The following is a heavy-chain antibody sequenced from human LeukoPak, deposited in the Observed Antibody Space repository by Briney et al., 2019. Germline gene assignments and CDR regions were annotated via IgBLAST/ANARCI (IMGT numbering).Heavy chain of an antibody. CDR3: AREDYGSGSSGPYYMDV. CDR1: GYTFTNYY. V-gene: IGHV1-46*01. D-gene: IGHD3-10*01. Sequence: ASVKVSCKASGYTFTNYYIHWVRQAPGQGLEWMGIINPSDGSTSYAQKFQGTVPMTRDMSTNTLYMELSSLTSKDTAVYYCAREDYGSGSSGPYYMDVWGKGTTVTVSS. CDR2: INPSDGST. J-gene: IGHJ6*03.